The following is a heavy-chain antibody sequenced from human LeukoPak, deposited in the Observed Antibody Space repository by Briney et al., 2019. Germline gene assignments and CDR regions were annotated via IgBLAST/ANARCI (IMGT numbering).Heavy chain of an antibody. Sequence: ASVKVSCKASGYTFTSYYMHWVRQAPGQGLEWMGIINPSGGSTSYAQKFQGRVTMTRDTSTSTVYMELSSLRSEDTAVYYCAREWPRQDEFFNRRPFDYWGQGTLVTVSS. CDR2: INPSGGST. CDR3: AREWPRQDEFFNRRPFDY. V-gene: IGHV1-46*01. D-gene: IGHD3-10*01. CDR1: GYTFTSYY. J-gene: IGHJ4*02.